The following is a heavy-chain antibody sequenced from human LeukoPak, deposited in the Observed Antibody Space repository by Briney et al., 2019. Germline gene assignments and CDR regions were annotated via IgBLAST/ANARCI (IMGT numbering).Heavy chain of an antibody. V-gene: IGHV4-34*01. CDR1: GGSFSGYY. D-gene: IGHD6-13*01. CDR3: ARVRSRQPHFDY. Sequence: SETLSLTCAGYGGSFSGYYWSWIRQPPGKGLEWIGEINHSGSTNYNPSLKSRVTISVDTSKNQFSLKLSPVTAADTAAYYCARVRSRQPHFDYWGQGTLVTVSS. CDR2: INHSGST. J-gene: IGHJ4*02.